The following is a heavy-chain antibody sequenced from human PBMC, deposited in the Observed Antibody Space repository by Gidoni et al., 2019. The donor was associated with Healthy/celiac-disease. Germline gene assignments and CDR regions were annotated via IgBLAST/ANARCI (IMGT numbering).Heavy chain of an antibody. CDR1: GGTFSSYA. D-gene: IGHD2-15*01. J-gene: IGHJ5*02. V-gene: IGHV1-69*01. CDR3: ATSTLDCSSGSCYEGWWFDP. Sequence: QVQLVQSGAEVKKPGSSVKVSCKASGGTFSSYAISWVRQAPGQGLEWMGGIIPIFGTANYAQKFQGRVTITADESTSTAYMELSSLRSEDTAVYYCATSTLDCSSGSCYEGWWFDPWGQGTLVTVSS. CDR2: IIPIFGTA.